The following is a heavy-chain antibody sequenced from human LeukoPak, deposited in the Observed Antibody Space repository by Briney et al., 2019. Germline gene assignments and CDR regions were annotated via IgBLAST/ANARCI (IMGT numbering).Heavy chain of an antibody. D-gene: IGHD3-9*01. CDR2: INGDGRDK. V-gene: IGHV3-7*01. CDR3: ARGVDSAIDW. Sequence: XXXAXXXGLEWVANINGDGRDKYYVGSVRGRFTISRDNADNALYLQMNSLRGDDTALYYCARGVDSAIDWWGQGTLVTVSS. J-gene: IGHJ4*02.